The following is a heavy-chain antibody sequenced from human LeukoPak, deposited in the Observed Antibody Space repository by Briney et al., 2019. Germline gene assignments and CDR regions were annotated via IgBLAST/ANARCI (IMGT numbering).Heavy chain of an antibody. CDR1: GGSISSYY. D-gene: IGHD5/OR15-5a*01. Sequence: SETLSLTCTVSGGSISSYYWSWIRQPPGKGLEWIGYIYYSGSTNYNPSLKSRVTISVDTSENQFSLQLTSVTAADTAVYYCAKYVSTGWFDPWSQGTLVTVSS. CDR3: AKYVSTGWFDP. J-gene: IGHJ5*02. CDR2: IYYSGST. V-gene: IGHV4-59*08.